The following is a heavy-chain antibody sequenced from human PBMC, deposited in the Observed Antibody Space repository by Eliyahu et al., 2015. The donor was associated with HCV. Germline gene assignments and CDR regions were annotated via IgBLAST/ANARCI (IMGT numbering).Heavy chain of an antibody. J-gene: IGHJ4*02. D-gene: IGHD3-22*01. CDR2: ISYDGSNK. Sequence: QVQLVESGGGVVQPGXSLXLSCAASXFTXSSXGMHWVRQAPGKGLEWVXVISYDGSNKYYADSVKGRFTISRDNSKNTLYLQMNSLRAEDTAVYYCAKDAGEKEVITTDYWGQGTLVTVSS. CDR3: AKDAGEKEVITTDY. CDR1: XFTXSSXG. V-gene: IGHV3-30*18.